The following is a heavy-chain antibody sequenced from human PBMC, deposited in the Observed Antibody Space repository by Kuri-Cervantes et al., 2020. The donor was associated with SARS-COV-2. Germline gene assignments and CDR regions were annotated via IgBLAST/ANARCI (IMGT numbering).Heavy chain of an antibody. CDR2: ISSSSSYI. J-gene: IGHJ4*02. D-gene: IGHD2-21*02. Sequence: GGSLRLSCAASGFTFSSYSMNWVRQAPGKGLEWVSSISSSSSYIYYADSVKGRFTISRDNAKNSLYLQMSTLRPEDTALYYCVKAALMTSNTYFDSWGQGARVTVSS. CDR1: GFTFSSYS. V-gene: IGHV3-21*04. CDR3: VKAALMTSNTYFDS.